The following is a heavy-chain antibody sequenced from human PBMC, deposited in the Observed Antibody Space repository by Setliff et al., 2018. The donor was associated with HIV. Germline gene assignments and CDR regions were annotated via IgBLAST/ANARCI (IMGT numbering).Heavy chain of an antibody. D-gene: IGHD1-1*01. J-gene: IGHJ4*02. CDR2: IYSGGSST. Sequence: GGSLRLSCAASGFTFSSYAMSWVRQAPGKGLEWVSVIYSGGSSTYYADSVKGRFTISRDNSKNTLYLQMNSLRAEDTAVYYCSRVGTLINSPWDFFDYWGQGTLVTVSS. V-gene: IGHV3-23*03. CDR1: GFTFSSYA. CDR3: SRVGTLINSPWDFFDY.